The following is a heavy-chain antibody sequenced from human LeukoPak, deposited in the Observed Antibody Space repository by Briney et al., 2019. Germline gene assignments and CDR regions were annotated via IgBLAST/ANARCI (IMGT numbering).Heavy chain of an antibody. V-gene: IGHV4-34*01. D-gene: IGHD1/OR15-1a*01. CDR1: GGSFSGYY. CDR2: INHSGST. J-gene: IGHJ4*02. Sequence: PSETLSLTCAVYGGSFSGYYWSWIRQPPGKGLEWIGEINHSGSTNYNPSLKSRVTISVDTSKNQFSLKLSSVTAADTAVYYCARWNSRDWGQGTLVTVSS. CDR3: ARWNSRD.